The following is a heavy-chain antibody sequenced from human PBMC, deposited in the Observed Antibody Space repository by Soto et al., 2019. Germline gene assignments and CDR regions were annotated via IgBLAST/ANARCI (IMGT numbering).Heavy chain of an antibody. J-gene: IGHJ4*02. Sequence: SLRLSCAASGFTLSRYWMHWVRQAPGKGLVWVSHINTDGSSRTYADSVKGRFAISRDNAKNTLYLQMDSLRAEDTAVYYCARTGYYYDTRGYDFDYWGQGILVTVSS. CDR2: INTDGSSR. CDR3: ARTGYYYDTRGYDFDY. D-gene: IGHD3-22*01. CDR1: GFTLSRYW. V-gene: IGHV3-74*01.